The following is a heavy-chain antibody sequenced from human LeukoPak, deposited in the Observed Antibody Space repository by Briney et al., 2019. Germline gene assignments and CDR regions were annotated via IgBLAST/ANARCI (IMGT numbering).Heavy chain of an antibody. CDR3: ARDGGIAASGRVDY. V-gene: IGHV7-4-1*02. Sequence: ASVKVSCKASGYTFTRYALNWVRQAPGQGLEWMGWINTNTGNPTYAQGFTGQFVFSLDTSVSTAYLQISRLKAEDTAVYYCARDGGIAASGRVDYWGQGTLVTVSS. CDR2: INTNTGNP. CDR1: GYTFTRYA. D-gene: IGHD6-13*01. J-gene: IGHJ4*02.